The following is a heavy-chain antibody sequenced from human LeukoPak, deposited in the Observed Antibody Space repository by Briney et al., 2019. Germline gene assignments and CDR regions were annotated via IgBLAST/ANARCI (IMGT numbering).Heavy chain of an antibody. D-gene: IGHD2-2*01. CDR1: GFTFSSYA. CDR2: ISGSGGST. CDR3: AKGGDIVVVPAARSGVFLWY. Sequence: GGSLRLSCAASGFTFSSYAMSWVRQATGKGLEWVSAISGSGGSTYYADSVKGRFTISRDNSKNTLYLQMNSLRAEDTAVYYCAKGGDIVVVPAARSGVFLWYWGQGTLVTVSS. J-gene: IGHJ4*02. V-gene: IGHV3-23*01.